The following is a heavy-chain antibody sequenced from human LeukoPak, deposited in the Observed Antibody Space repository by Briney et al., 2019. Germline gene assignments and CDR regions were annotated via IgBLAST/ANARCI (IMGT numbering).Heavy chain of an antibody. CDR2: TSSTSTYI. CDR1: GFTFSSYS. CDR3: AKDPYRVVVATGNYLDP. Sequence: PGGSLRLSCAASGFTFSSYSMNWVRQAPGKGLEWVSPTSSTSTYIYYADSVKGRFTISRDNSKNTLYLQMNSLRAEDTAVYYCAKDPYRVVVATGNYLDPWGQGTLVTVSS. V-gene: IGHV3-21*01. D-gene: IGHD2-15*01. J-gene: IGHJ5*02.